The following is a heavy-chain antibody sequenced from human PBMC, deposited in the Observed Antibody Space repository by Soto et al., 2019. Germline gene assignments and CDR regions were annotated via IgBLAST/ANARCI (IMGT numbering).Heavy chain of an antibody. CDR3: AKNHNYYDRSGHYYGDGGFDY. V-gene: IGHV3-30*18. CDR2: ISYDGSNK. CDR1: GFTFSSYG. D-gene: IGHD3-22*01. J-gene: IGHJ4*02. Sequence: GGSLRLSCAASGFTFSSYGMHWVRQAPGMGLEWVAVISYDGSNKYYADSVKGRCTISRDNSKNTLYLEINSLRAEDTAVYYCAKNHNYYDRSGHYYGDGGFDYWGQGTRVIVSS.